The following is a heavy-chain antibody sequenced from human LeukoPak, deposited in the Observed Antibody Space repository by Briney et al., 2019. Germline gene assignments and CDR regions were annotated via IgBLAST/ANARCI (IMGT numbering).Heavy chain of an antibody. J-gene: IGHJ4*02. CDR3: ARCSGGSCYRSDDY. D-gene: IGHD2-15*01. Sequence: GGSLRLSCAASGFTFSTCCMNWVRQAPGKGLEWVSSISSSGGYIYYADSVEGRFTISRDNAKHSLYLQMNSLRADDTAVYYCARCSGGSCYRSDDYWGQGTLVTVSS. V-gene: IGHV3-21*01. CDR2: ISSSGGYI. CDR1: GFTFSTCC.